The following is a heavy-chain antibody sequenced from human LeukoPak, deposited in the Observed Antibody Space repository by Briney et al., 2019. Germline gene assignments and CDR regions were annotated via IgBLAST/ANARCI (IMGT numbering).Heavy chain of an antibody. CDR3: ARGVVAAGHFDY. V-gene: IGHV4-61*02. Sequence: TLSLTCTVSGGSISSSSYYWSWIRPPAGKGLEWIGRLYTSGSTNYNPSLKSRVTISADTSKNQVSLKLSSVTAADTAVYYCARGVVAAGHFDYWGQGTLVTVSS. CDR2: LYTSGST. D-gene: IGHD2-2*01. CDR1: GGSISSSSYY. J-gene: IGHJ4*02.